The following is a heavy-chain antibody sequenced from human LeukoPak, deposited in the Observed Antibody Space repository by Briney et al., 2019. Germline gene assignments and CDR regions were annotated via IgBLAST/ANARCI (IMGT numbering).Heavy chain of an antibody. CDR2: VYHSGST. CDR1: GVSISSGGYS. D-gene: IGHD3-3*01. Sequence: SETLSLTCTVSGVSISSGGYSWSWIRQPPGKGLEWIGYVYHSGSTYYNPSLKSRVTISVDRSKNQFSLKLSSVTAADTAVYYCARAFTIFGTWFDPWGQGTLVTVSS. J-gene: IGHJ5*02. CDR3: ARAFTIFGTWFDP. V-gene: IGHV4-30-2*01.